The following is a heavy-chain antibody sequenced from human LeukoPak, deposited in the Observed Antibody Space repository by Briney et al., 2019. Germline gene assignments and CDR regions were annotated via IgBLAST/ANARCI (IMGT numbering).Heavy chain of an antibody. CDR3: ARALEWSSNYYGMEV. CDR1: GDTFSSYA. V-gene: IGHV1-69*05. D-gene: IGHD3-3*01. CDR2: IIPIFGTA. J-gene: IGHJ6*04. Sequence: SVKVSCKASGDTFSSYAISWVRQAPGQGLEWMGGIIPIFGTANYAQKFQGRVTITTDESTSTAYMELRSLRSDDTAVYYCARALEWSSNYYGMEVWGKGTTVTVSS.